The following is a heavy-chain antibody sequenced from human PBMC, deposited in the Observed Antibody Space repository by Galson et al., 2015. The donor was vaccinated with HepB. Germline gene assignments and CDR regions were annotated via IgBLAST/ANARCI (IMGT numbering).Heavy chain of an antibody. V-gene: IGHV3-23*01. Sequence: SLRLSCAASGFTFSSYAMSWVRQAPGKGLKCVSGLSGSGGRTHYADSVKGRFTISRDNSKNTLYLQMNSLRAEDTAIYYCAKEVNISTWFPFDNWGQGTLVTVSS. CDR2: LSGSGGRT. J-gene: IGHJ4*02. CDR3: AKEVNISTWFPFDN. D-gene: IGHD6-13*01. CDR1: GFTFSSYA.